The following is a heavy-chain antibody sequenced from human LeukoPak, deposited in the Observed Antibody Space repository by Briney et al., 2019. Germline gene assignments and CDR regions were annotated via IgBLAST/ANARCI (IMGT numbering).Heavy chain of an antibody. V-gene: IGHV3-30-3*01. D-gene: IGHD3-10*01. J-gene: IGHJ4*02. CDR2: ISYDGSNK. CDR3: ATIYGSGSPS. Sequence: GRSLRLSCAASGFTFSSYAMHWVRQAPGKGLEWVAVISYDGSNKYYADSVKGRFTISRDNSKNTLYLQMNSLRAEDTAVYYCATIYGSGSPSRGQGALVTVSS. CDR1: GFTFSSYA.